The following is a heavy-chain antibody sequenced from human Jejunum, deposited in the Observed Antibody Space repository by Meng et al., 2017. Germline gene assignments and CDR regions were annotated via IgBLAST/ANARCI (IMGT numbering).Heavy chain of an antibody. CDR2: SSSSGYNT. CDR1: GFTFINYA. J-gene: IGHJ6*02. V-gene: IGHV3-23*01. D-gene: IGHD5-18*01. Sequence: GGSLRLSCTASGFTFINYAMSWVRQAPGKGLEWVSVSSSSGYNTYYGDSVKGRFTISRDNSKNTLFLQMNSLRVDDTAVYYCAKGATAMVTLRGLDVWGQGTTVTVSS. CDR3: AKGATAMVTLRGLDV.